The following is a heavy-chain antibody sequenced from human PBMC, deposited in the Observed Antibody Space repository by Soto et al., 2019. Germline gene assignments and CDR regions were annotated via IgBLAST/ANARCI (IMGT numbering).Heavy chain of an antibody. J-gene: IGHJ4*02. V-gene: IGHV4-59*01. D-gene: IGHD3-10*01. Sequence: QVQLQESGPGLVKPSETLSLTCTVSGGSISSYYWSWIRQPPGKGLEWIGYIYYSGSTNYNPSLKSRVTISVDMSKNQFSLELSSVAAADTAVYYCARDRWGEDGSGSYSLDYWGQGTLVTVSS. CDR3: ARDRWGEDGSGSYSLDY. CDR2: IYYSGST. CDR1: GGSISSYY.